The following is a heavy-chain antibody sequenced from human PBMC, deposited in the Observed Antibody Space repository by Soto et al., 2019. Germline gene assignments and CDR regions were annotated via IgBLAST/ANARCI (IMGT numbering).Heavy chain of an antibody. Sequence: LSLTCTVSGGSISSYYWSWIRQAPGKGLEWVSYISSSGSTIYYADSVKGRFTISRDNAKNSLYLQMNSLRAEDTAVYYCARRCSSSDGRVYWGQGTLVTVSS. CDR3: ARRCSSSDGRVY. CDR2: ISSSGSTI. J-gene: IGHJ4*02. CDR1: GGSISSYY. V-gene: IGHV3-11*01. D-gene: IGHD6-6*01.